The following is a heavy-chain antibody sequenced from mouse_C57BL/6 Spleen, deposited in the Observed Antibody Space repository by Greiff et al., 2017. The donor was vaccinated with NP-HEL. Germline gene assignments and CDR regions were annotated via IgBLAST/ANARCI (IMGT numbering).Heavy chain of an antibody. J-gene: IGHJ3*01. CDR3: ASSWDSNSFAY. CDR1: GYTFTDYY. Sequence: VQLQQSGPELVKPGASVKISCKASGYTFTDYYMNWVKQSHGKSLEWIGDINPNNGGTSYNQKFKGKATLTVDKSSSTAYMELRSLTSEDSAVYYCASSWDSNSFAYWGQGTLVTVSA. V-gene: IGHV1-26*01. D-gene: IGHD2-5*01. CDR2: INPNNGGT.